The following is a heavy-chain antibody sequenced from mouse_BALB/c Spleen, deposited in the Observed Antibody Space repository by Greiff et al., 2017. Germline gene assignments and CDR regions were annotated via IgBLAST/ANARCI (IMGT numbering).Heavy chain of an antibody. J-gene: IGHJ2*01. V-gene: IGHV5-17*02. CDR2: ISSGSSTI. Sequence: EVKLVESGGGLVQPGGSRKLSCAASGFTFSSFGMHWVRQAPEKGLEWVAYISSGSSTIYYADTVKGRFTISRDNPKNTLFLQMTSLRSEDTAMYYCARVLGRGYFDYWGQGTTLTVSS. CDR1: GFTFSSFG. CDR3: ARVLGRGYFDY. D-gene: IGHD4-1*01.